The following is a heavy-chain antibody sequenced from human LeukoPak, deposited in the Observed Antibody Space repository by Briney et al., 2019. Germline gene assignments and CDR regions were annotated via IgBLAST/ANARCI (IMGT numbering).Heavy chain of an antibody. CDR1: GFTVSDNY. J-gene: IGHJ4*02. CDR2: IYSGGDT. V-gene: IGHV3-53*05. CDR3: AREWDYNLGFDY. D-gene: IGHD3-10*01. Sequence: PGGSLRLSCAASGFTVSDNYMSWVRQAPGKGLEWVSVIYSGGDTNYADSVKGRFTISRDNSKNTLYLQMNSLRAEDTAVYYCAREWDYNLGFDYWGQGTLVTVSS.